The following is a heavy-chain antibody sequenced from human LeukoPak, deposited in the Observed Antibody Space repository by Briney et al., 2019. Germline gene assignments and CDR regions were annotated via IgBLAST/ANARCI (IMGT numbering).Heavy chain of an antibody. CDR1: GYTFTSYD. CDR3: ASDYDSSGYLVG. Sequence: ASVKVSCKASGYTFTSYDINWVRQATGQGLEWMGWMNPNSGNTGYAQKFQGRVTITRNTSLSTAYMELSSLRSEDTAVYYCASDYDSSGYLVGWGQGTLVTVSS. V-gene: IGHV1-8*03. CDR2: MNPNSGNT. D-gene: IGHD3-22*01. J-gene: IGHJ4*02.